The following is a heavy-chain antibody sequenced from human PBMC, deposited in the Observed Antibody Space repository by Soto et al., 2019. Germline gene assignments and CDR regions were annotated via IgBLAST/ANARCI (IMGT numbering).Heavy chain of an antibody. CDR3: AKEDRVFDACAI. CDR2: ISYNVSNK. Sequence: QVQLVESGGGVVQPGRSLRLSCAASGFTFSCYGMHWVRQAPGQGLEWVAVISYNVSNKYYADYVKGRFTISRDNSKNQRYLGMNRRRAEDTAVYYFAKEDRVFDACAIWGQGTMVTVSS. D-gene: IGHD6-6*01. CDR1: GFTFSCYG. V-gene: IGHV3-30*18. J-gene: IGHJ3*02.